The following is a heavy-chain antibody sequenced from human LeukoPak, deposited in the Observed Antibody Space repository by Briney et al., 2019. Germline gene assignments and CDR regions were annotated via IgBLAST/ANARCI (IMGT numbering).Heavy chain of an antibody. J-gene: IGHJ4*02. CDR3: ARGYYFDH. V-gene: IGHV4-59*01. CDR2: IHYTGST. CDR1: GGSISTYY. Sequence: PSETLSLTCTVSGGSISTYYWSWIRQPPGKGLEWIGYIHYTGSTDYNPSLKSRVTISVDTSKNQFSLNLSSVTAADTAVYYCARGYYFDHWGQGTLVTVSS.